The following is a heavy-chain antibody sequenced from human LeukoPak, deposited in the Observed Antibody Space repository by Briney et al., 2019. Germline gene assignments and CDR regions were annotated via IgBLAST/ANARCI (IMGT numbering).Heavy chain of an antibody. J-gene: IGHJ4*02. CDR3: ARSAIQLWFLDY. CDR1: GYTFTSYY. D-gene: IGHD5-18*01. CDR2: INPSGGST. V-gene: IGHV1-46*03. Sequence: GASVKVSCXASGYTFTSYYMHWVRQAPGQGLEWMGIINPSGGSTSYAQKFQGRVTMTRDTSTSTAYMELSSLRSEDTAVYYCARSAIQLWFLDYWGQRTLVTVSS.